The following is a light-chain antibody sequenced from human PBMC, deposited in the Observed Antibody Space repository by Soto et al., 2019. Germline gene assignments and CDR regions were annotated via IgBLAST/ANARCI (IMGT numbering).Light chain of an antibody. CDR1: QSISDS. J-gene: IGKJ1*01. V-gene: IGKV1-5*03. CDR2: KAS. CDR3: QHYNSYSET. Sequence: IHMTQVPATLSTSVGDRFTITCLASQSISDSLAWYQQKPGKAHKLLIYKASTLKSGVTSRFSGSGSGTEFTLTISSLQPDDFATYYCQHYNSYSETFGQGTKVEIK.